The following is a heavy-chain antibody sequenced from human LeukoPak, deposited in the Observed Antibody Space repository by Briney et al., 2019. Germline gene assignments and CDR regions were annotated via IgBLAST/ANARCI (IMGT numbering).Heavy chain of an antibody. J-gene: IGHJ4*02. CDR2: IYYSGST. CDR3: AREYSSSSSPLDY. D-gene: IGHD6-6*01. Sequence: SETLSLTCTVSGGSISSSSYYWGWIRQPPGKGLEWIGSIYYSGSTYYNSSLKSRVTISVDTSKNQFSLKLSSVTAADTAVYYCAREYSSSSSPLDYWGQGTLVTVSS. V-gene: IGHV4-39*07. CDR1: GGSISSSSYY.